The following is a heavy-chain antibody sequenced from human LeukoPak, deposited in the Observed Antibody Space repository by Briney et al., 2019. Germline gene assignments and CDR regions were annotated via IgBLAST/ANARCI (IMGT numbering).Heavy chain of an antibody. CDR3: AKDEVRFLEWLSAPFDY. CDR1: GFTFSSYG. D-gene: IGHD3-3*01. Sequence: GGSLRLSCAASGFTFSSYGMHWVRQAPGKGLECVAFIRYDGSNKYYADSVKGRFTISRDNSKNTLYLQMNSLRAEDTAVYYCAKDEVRFLEWLSAPFDYWGQGTLVTVSS. V-gene: IGHV3-30*02. J-gene: IGHJ4*02. CDR2: IRYDGSNK.